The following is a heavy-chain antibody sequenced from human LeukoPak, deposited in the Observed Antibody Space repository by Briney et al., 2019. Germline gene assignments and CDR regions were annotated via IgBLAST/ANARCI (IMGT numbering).Heavy chain of an antibody. Sequence: SETLSLTCAVYGGSFSGYYWSWIRQPPGKGLEWIGEINHSGSTNYNPSLKSRVTISVDTSKNQFSLKLSSVTAADTAVYYCATRSSGWQFDYWGQGTLVTVSS. J-gene: IGHJ4*02. CDR3: ATRSSGWQFDY. V-gene: IGHV4-34*01. D-gene: IGHD6-19*01. CDR2: INHSGST. CDR1: GGSFSGYY.